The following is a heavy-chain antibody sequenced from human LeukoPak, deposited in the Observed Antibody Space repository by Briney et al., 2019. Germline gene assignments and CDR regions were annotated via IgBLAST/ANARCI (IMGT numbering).Heavy chain of an antibody. Sequence: SVKVSCKASGGTFSFYAINWVRQAPGQGLEWMGRIIPIPGMANYAQKFQGRVTITADSTTSTAYMEVSSLRSEDTAVYYCARAVVVARGLMAYFDYWGQGTLVTVSS. CDR1: GGTFSFYA. J-gene: IGHJ4*02. V-gene: IGHV1-69*04. CDR3: ARAVVVARGLMAYFDY. D-gene: IGHD3-10*01. CDR2: IIPIPGMA.